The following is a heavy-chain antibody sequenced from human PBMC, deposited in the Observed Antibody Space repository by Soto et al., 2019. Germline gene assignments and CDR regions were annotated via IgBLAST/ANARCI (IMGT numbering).Heavy chain of an antibody. V-gene: IGHV3-23*01. Sequence: EVQLLESGGGLVQPGGSLRLSCAASGFTFSTYAMTWVRQAPGKGLKWVSALSASGATTYHADSVKGRFTISRDNSDNTLYLQMNSLRAEDTDVYYCAKGLSGSQYYSYGMDVWGQGTTVTVSS. D-gene: IGHD1-26*01. CDR1: GFTFSTYA. CDR2: LSASGATT. J-gene: IGHJ6*02. CDR3: AKGLSGSQYYSYGMDV.